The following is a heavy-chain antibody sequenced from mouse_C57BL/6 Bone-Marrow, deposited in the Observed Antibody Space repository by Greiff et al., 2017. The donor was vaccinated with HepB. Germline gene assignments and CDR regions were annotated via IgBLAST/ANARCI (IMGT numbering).Heavy chain of an antibody. J-gene: IGHJ4*01. CDR1: GFTFSDYG. CDR2: ISSGSSTI. Sequence: EVQLVESGGGLVKPGGSLKLSCAASGFTFSDYGMHWVRQAPEKGLEWVAYISSGSSTIYYADTVKGRFTISRDNAKNTLFLQMTSLKSEDTAMYYCARHSWLLRWGDYWGQGTSVTVSS. D-gene: IGHD2-3*01. V-gene: IGHV5-17*01. CDR3: ARHSWLLRWGDY.